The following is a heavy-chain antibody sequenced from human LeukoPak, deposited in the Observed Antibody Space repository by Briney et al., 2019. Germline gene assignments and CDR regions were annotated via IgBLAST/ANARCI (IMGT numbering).Heavy chain of an antibody. CDR2: IYHSGST. J-gene: IGHJ3*02. CDR3: ARRTPNGGLWDLDI. D-gene: IGHD3-16*01. Sequence: PSETLSLTCAVYGGSFSGYYWSWIRQPPGKGLEWIGEIYHSGSTNYNPSLKSRVTISVDTSKNQFSLKLSSVAAADTAVYYCARRTPNGGLWDLDIWGQGTMVTVSS. CDR1: GGSFSGYY. V-gene: IGHV4-34*01.